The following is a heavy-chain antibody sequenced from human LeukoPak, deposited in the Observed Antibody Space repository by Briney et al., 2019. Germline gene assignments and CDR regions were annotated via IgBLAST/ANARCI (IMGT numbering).Heavy chain of an antibody. D-gene: IGHD3-10*01. CDR1: GGSISRSTYY. V-gene: IGHV4-39*07. J-gene: IGHJ6*03. CDR3: ARESYGSRSYDYYYYYMDV. CDR2: IYYSGST. Sequence: SETLSLTCIVSGGSISRSTYYWGWIRQPPGKGLEWIGSIYYSGSTYYNPSLKSRVTTSVDTSKNQFSLKLSSVTAADTAVYYCARESYGSRSYDYYYYYMDVWGKGTTVTVSS.